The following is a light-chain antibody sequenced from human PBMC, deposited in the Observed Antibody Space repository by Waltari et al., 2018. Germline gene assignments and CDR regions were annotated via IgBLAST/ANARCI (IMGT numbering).Light chain of an antibody. J-gene: IGKJ3*01. CDR1: QSVSSSY. CDR3: QQYGSSPPGT. Sequence: EIVLTQSPGTLSLSPGERATLSCRASQSVSSSYLAWYQQKPGQAPRLLIYVASSRATGIPDRFSGSGSGTDFTLTISRLEPEDFAVYYCQQYGSSPPGTFGPGTKVDIK. V-gene: IGKV3-20*01. CDR2: VAS.